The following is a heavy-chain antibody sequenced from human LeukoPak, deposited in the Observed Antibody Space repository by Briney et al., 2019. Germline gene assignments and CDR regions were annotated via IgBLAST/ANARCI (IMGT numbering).Heavy chain of an antibody. D-gene: IGHD1-26*01. V-gene: IGHV1-2*06. CDR3: ARVGGSYGWFDP. CDR1: GYTFIDYW. CDR2: ININSGGI. Sequence: ASVKVSCKTSGYTFIDYWIHWVRQAPGQGLEWMGRININSGGINYAQKFQGRVTMTRNTSISTAYMELSSLRSEDTAVYYCARVGGSYGWFDPWGQGTLVTVSS. J-gene: IGHJ5*02.